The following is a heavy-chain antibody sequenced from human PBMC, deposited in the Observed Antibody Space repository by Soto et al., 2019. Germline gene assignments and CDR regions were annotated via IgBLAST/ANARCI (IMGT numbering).Heavy chain of an antibody. J-gene: IGHJ6*02. CDR3: ARAGYSSSWYDVGGMDV. CDR1: GYTFTGYY. D-gene: IGHD6-13*01. Sequence: ASVKVSCKASGYTFTGYYMHWVRQAPGQGLEWMGWINPNSGGTNYAQKFQGWVTMTRDTSISTAYMELSRLRSDDTAVYYCARAGYSSSWYDVGGMDVWGQGTTVTVSS. CDR2: INPNSGGT. V-gene: IGHV1-2*04.